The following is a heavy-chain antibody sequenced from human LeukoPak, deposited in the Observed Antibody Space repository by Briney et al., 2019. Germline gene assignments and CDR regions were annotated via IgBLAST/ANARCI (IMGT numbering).Heavy chain of an antibody. V-gene: IGHV3-7*01. D-gene: IGHD2-8*01. CDR3: ARVNPLMAPGAFDI. J-gene: IGHJ3*02. CDR2: IKQDGSAK. Sequence: GGSLRLSCAASGFTFSSYWMTWVRQAPGKGLAWVANIKQDGSAKYYMDSVKGRFTISRDNAKNSLYLQMNSLGAEDTAVYYCARVNPLMAPGAFDIWGQGAMVAVSS. CDR1: GFTFSSYW.